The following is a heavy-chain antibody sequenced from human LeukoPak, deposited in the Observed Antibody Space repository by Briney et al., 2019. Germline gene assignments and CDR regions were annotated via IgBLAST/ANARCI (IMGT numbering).Heavy chain of an antibody. V-gene: IGHV3-74*01. J-gene: IGHJ5*02. Sequence: GALRLSCAPSGFTLRNYWMSWLRHAPGKGLVWVARSKYDGSTTFYAESVKGRFTISRDNARNTLYLQMNSLRVDDTAVYYCAKSDWFDPWGRGTLVTVSS. CDR3: AKSDWFDP. CDR2: SKYDGSTT. CDR1: GFTLRNYW.